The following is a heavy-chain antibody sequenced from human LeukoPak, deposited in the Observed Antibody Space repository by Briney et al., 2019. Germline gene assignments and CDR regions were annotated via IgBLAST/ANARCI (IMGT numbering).Heavy chain of an antibody. Sequence: GGSLRLSCAASGFTVSSNYMSWVRQAPGKGLEWVSVIYSGGSTYYADSVKGRFTISRDNSKNTLYLQMNSLRAEDTAVYYCARDRAVLRFLEWLLPFDYWGQGTLVTVSS. V-gene: IGHV3-53*01. D-gene: IGHD3-3*01. CDR2: IYSGGST. J-gene: IGHJ4*02. CDR1: GFTVSSNY. CDR3: ARDRAVLRFLEWLLPFDY.